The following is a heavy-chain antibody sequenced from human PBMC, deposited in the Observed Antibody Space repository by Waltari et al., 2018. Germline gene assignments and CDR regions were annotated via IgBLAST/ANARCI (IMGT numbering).Heavy chain of an antibody. CDR3: GNLAR. J-gene: IGHJ3*01. V-gene: IGHV4-34*01. D-gene: IGHD1-1*01. Sequence: QVQIHQWGAGLLRPSETLSLTCAVSGGSFNDYAWSLIRQPPGKGLEWIGQINHSGDTDYNPSLMSRVSMSVDTSKKQVSLKLTSVTAADTAMYYCGNLARWGQGTRVTVSS. CDR1: GGSFNDYA. CDR2: INHSGDT.